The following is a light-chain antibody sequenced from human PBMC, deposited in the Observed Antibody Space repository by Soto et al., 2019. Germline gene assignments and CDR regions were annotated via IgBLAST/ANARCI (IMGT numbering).Light chain of an antibody. J-gene: IGKJ2*02. CDR1: QSVTDW. Sequence: DIQLTQSPSTLSASVGDRVTITCRASQSVTDWLAWYQQKPGKAPKLLIYDASSLQSGVPSRFSGSGSGTEFSLTISSLQPDDFATYYCQQHYRSCTFGQGTKVDIK. V-gene: IGKV1-5*01. CDR3: QQHYRSCT. CDR2: DAS.